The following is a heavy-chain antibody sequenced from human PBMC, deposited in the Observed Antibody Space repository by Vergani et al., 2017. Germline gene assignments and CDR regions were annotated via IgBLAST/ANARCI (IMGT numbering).Heavy chain of an antibody. CDR1: GFTFSTHA. V-gene: IGHV3-48*01. CDR3: ARDHRDYNNYPGTFDI. CDR2: ISNSGNTI. J-gene: IGHJ3*02. Sequence: EVQLVESGGGLVQPGGSLKLSCVASGFTFSTHAMSWVRQTPGKGLEWVSYISNSGNTIEYADSVKGRFSISRDNAKSSLFLQMDSLRAEDTAVYYCARDHRDYNNYPGTFDIWGQGSMVTVSS. D-gene: IGHD5-24*01.